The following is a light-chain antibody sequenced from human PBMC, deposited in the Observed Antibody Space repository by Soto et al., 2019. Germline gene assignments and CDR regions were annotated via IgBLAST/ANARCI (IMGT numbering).Light chain of an antibody. CDR1: QSVGSTF. Sequence: EIVLTQSPGTLSVSPGERATLSCRASQSVGSTFLAWYQQRPGQAPRLLIYGVSKRATGIPDRFSGSGSGTGFMLDISRLEAEGGAVSYCGHYVSAPPRTFGQDTWVEIK. CDR2: GVS. CDR3: GHYVSAPPRT. J-gene: IGKJ1*01. V-gene: IGKV3-20*01.